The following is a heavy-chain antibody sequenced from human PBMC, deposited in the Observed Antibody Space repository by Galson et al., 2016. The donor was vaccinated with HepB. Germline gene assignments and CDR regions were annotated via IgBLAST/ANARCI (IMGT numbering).Heavy chain of an antibody. D-gene: IGHD6-19*01. CDR1: GFTFSDYF. CDR2: TSSGSTYT. V-gene: IGHV3-11*06. CDR3: ARVRVAGTEGLDY. Sequence: SLRLSCAASGFTFSDYFMTWIRQAPGKGLEWVSYTSSGSTYTNYSDSVKGRFTISRDNAKKSLYLQMNSLRAEDTAIYYCARVRVAGTEGLDYWGQGTLVTVSS. J-gene: IGHJ4*02.